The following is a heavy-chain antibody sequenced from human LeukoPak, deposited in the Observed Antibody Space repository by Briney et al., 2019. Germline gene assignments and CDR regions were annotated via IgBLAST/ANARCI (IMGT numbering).Heavy chain of an antibody. J-gene: IGHJ6*03. V-gene: IGHV4-30-2*01. CDR2: IYHSGST. CDR1: GGSISSGGYY. CDR3: ARDFVTIFGVENYMDV. Sequence: SQTLSLTCTVSGGSISSGGYYWSWIRQPPGKGLEWIGYIYHSGSTYYNPSLKSRVTISVDRSKNQFSLELSSVTAADTAVYYCARDFVTIFGVENYMDVWGKGTTVTVSS. D-gene: IGHD3-3*01.